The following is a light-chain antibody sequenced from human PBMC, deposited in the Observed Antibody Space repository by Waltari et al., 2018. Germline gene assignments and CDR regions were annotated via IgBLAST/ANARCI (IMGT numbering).Light chain of an antibody. J-gene: IGKJ4*01. CDR2: WAS. CDR1: QSVLYSSNNKDY. CDR3: QQYYGTPLT. Sequence: DIVMTQSPDSLAVSLGERATINCKSNQSVLYSSNNKDYLAWYQQKPGQPPKLLIYWASTRESGVPDRFRGSGSETEFTPTISSLQAEDVAVYYCQQYYGTPLTFGGGTKVEVK. V-gene: IGKV4-1*01.